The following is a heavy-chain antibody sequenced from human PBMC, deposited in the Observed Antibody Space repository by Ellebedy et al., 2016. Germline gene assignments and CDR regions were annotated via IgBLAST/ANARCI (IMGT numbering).Heavy chain of an antibody. CDR1: GFTFSNYA. Sequence: GESLKISCAASGFTFSNYAMSWVRQAPGKGLEWVSVISGSGGTTDDADSVKGRFTISRDNSKNTLYLQMNSLRAEDTAVYYCAKDGITGTTRKGWFNPWGQGTLVTVSS. CDR2: ISGSGGTT. V-gene: IGHV3-23*01. D-gene: IGHD1-7*01. J-gene: IGHJ5*02. CDR3: AKDGITGTTRKGWFNP.